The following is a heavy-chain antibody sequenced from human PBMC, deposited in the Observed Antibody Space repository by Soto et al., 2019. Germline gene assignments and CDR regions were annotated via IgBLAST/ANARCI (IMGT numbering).Heavy chain of an antibody. D-gene: IGHD4-17*01. J-gene: IGHJ4*02. CDR2: IYWDDDK. Sequence: QITLKESGPTLVKPTQTLTLTCTFPGFSLSTSGVGVGWIRQPPGKALQWLALIYWDDDKRYSPSLKSRLTITKDTSKSHVVLTITNMDPVDTATYSCAHRQRTVYFHYSGQGTLITVSS. CDR1: GFSLSTSGVG. CDR3: AHRQRTVYFHY. V-gene: IGHV2-5*02.